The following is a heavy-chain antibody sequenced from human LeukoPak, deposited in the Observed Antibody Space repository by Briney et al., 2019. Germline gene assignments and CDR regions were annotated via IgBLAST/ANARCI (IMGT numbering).Heavy chain of an antibody. CDR1: GYSISSGYY. J-gene: IGHJ4*02. D-gene: IGHD3-3*01. Sequence: PSETLSLTCTVSGYSISSGYYWGWIRQPPGKGLEWIGSIYHSGSTYYNPSLKSRVTISVDTSKNQFSLKLSSVTAADTAVYYCARGNDFWSGYEDYWGQGTLVTVSS. CDR3: ARGNDFWSGYEDY. CDR2: IYHSGST. V-gene: IGHV4-38-2*02.